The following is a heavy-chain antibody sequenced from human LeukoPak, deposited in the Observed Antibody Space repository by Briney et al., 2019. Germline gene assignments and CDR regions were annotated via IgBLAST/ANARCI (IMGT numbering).Heavy chain of an antibody. V-gene: IGHV3-23*01. CDR3: AKAPGSRYFSAMPGS. J-gene: IGHJ5*02. D-gene: IGHD3-9*01. CDR2: ISGSGGAT. Sequence: PGGSLRLSCAASGFTFSSYAMSWVRQAPGKGLEWVSGISGSGGATYNADSVKGRFTISRDNSKNTLYLQMDSLRAEDTAVYYCAKAPGSRYFSAMPGSWGQGTLVTVSS. CDR1: GFTFSSYA.